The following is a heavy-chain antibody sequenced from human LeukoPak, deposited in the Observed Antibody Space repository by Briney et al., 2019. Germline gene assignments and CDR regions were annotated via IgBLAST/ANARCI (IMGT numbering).Heavy chain of an antibody. D-gene: IGHD6-13*01. Sequence: ASVKVSCKAFGYTFTSYGISWVRQAPGQGLEWMGWISAYNGNTNYAQKLQGRVTMTTDTSTSTAYMELRSLRSDDTAVYYCARFPLSAAAGTDFDYWGQGTLVPVAS. V-gene: IGHV1-18*01. CDR2: ISAYNGNT. CDR1: GYTFTSYG. J-gene: IGHJ4*02. CDR3: ARFPLSAAAGTDFDY.